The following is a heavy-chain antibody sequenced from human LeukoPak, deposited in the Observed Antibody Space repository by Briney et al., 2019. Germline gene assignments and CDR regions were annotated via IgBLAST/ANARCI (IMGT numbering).Heavy chain of an antibody. J-gene: IGHJ4*02. CDR1: GFTFSDYY. Sequence: GGSLRLSCAASGFTFSDYYMSWIRQAPGKGLEWVAVIWYDGSNKYYADSVKGRFTISRDNSKNTLYLQMNSLRAEDTAVYYCARFGSGSYYNGFDYWGQGTLVTVSS. CDR3: ARFGSGSYYNGFDY. CDR2: IWYDGSNK. V-gene: IGHV3-33*08. D-gene: IGHD3-10*01.